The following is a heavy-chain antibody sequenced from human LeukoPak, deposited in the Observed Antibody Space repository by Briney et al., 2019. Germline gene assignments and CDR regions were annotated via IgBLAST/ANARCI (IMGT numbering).Heavy chain of an antibody. D-gene: IGHD6-19*01. CDR3: ARHRIPVTGDWFDP. CDR2: TYHTGST. Sequence: SETLSLTCTVSGDSISNADYYYWGWIRQPPGRGLEWVASTYHTGSTYYNPSLKSRVTISVDMSKNQFYLKLTSVTAADTAVFYCARHRIPVTGDWFDPWGQGTLVTVSS. CDR1: GDSISNADYYY. J-gene: IGHJ5*02. V-gene: IGHV4-39*01.